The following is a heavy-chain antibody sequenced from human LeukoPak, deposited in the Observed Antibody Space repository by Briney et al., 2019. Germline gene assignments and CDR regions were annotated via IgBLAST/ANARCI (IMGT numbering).Heavy chain of an antibody. CDR2: ISGRGGDT. D-gene: IGHD5-18*01. CDR3: ARVRDGYNYGSNWFDP. Sequence: TGGSLRLSCAASGFTFRRTALSWVRQAPGKGLEWVSVISGRGGDTYYADSVKGRFTISRDDSKNTLFLEMNSLRAEDTAVYYCARVRDGYNYGSNWFDPWGQGTLVTVSS. CDR1: GFTFRRTA. J-gene: IGHJ5*02. V-gene: IGHV3-23*01.